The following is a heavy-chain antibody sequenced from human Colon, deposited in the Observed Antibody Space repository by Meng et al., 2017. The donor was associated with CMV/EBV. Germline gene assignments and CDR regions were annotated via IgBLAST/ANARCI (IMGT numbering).Heavy chain of an antibody. CDR3: ASWLGGSMSGFLDF. CDR2: IGPSSTYI. CDR1: GFTFSTYS. Sequence: GGSLRLSCAASGFTFSTYSMNWVRRAPGKGLEWVSSIGPSSTYIYYADSVRGRFTISRDNAKNSLYLQMKSLRVEDTAVYYCASWLGGSMSGFLDFWGQGTLVTVSS. V-gene: IGHV3-21*01. J-gene: IGHJ4*02. D-gene: IGHD3-10*01.